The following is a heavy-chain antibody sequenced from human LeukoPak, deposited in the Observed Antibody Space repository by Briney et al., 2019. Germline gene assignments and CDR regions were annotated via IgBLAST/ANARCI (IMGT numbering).Heavy chain of an antibody. CDR2: ISAYNGNT. CDR1: GYTFTSYG. CDR3: ARSITIFGVVTPDYYYYMDV. J-gene: IGHJ6*03. V-gene: IGHV1-18*01. D-gene: IGHD3-3*01. Sequence: GASVKVSCKXPGYTFTSYGISWVRQAPGQGLEWMGWISAYNGNTNYAQKLQGRVTMTTDTSTSTAYMELRSLRSDDTAVYYCARSITIFGVVTPDYYYYMDVWGKGTTVTVSS.